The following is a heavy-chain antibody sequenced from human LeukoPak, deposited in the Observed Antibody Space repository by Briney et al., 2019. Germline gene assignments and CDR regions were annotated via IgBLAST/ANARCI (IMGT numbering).Heavy chain of an antibody. CDR3: ASDSPYYGMDV. J-gene: IGHJ6*02. V-gene: IGHV3-74*01. CDR1: GFPFSSYW. Sequence: GSLSLSCAASGFPFSSYWMHWVRQVPGKGLLWDSRINSDGSATIYADSVRGRFTISRDNAKNTLYLQMSGLRVEDTAVYHCASDSPYYGMDVWGQGTTVTVSS. CDR2: INSDGSAT.